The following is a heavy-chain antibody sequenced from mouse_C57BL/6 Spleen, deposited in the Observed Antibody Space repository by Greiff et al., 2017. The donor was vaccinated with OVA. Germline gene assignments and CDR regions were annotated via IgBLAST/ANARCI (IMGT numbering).Heavy chain of an antibody. CDR2: IDPETGGT. V-gene: IGHV1-15*01. CDR3: TRGNYGNYAYFDY. D-gene: IGHD2-1*01. CDR1: GYTFTDYE. J-gene: IGHJ2*01. Sequence: VHLVESGAELVRPGASVTLSCKASGYTFTDYEMHWVKQTPVHGLEWIGAIDPETGGTAYNQKFKGKAILTADKSSSTAYMELRSLTSEDSAVYYCTRGNYGNYAYFDYWGQGTTLTVAS.